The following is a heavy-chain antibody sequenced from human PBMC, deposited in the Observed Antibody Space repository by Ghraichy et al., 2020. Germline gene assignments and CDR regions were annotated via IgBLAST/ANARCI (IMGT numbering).Heavy chain of an antibody. CDR1: GYTFTSYD. Sequence: ASVKVSCKASGYTFTSYDINWVRQATGQGLEWMGWMNPNSGNTGYAQKFQGRVTMTRNTSISTAYMELSSLRSEDTAVYYCARGDSSSWLSYYYYGMDVWGQGTTVTVSS. CDR3: ARGDSSSWLSYYYYGMDV. D-gene: IGHD6-13*01. CDR2: MNPNSGNT. V-gene: IGHV1-8*01. J-gene: IGHJ6*02.